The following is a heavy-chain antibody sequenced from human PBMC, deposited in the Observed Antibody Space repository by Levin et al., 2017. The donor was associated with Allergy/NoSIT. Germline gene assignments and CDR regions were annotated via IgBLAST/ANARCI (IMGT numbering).Heavy chain of an antibody. Sequence: GESLKISCAVSGFTISSFWMSWVRLAPGKGLEWVANINEYGSDTYYVDSVGGRFTVSRDNAKNSLYLQMNSLRPGDTAVYYCARSADKGTVDYWGQGTLVTVSS. CDR1: GFTISSFW. D-gene: IGHD3-10*01. CDR2: INEYGSDT. CDR3: ARSADKGTVDY. V-gene: IGHV3-7*01. J-gene: IGHJ4*02.